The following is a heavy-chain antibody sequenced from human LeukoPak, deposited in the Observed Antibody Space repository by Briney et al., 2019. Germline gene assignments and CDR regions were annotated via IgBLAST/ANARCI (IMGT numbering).Heavy chain of an antibody. CDR1: GGSISNYY. CDR2: IYASGST. CDR3: ARARYCYGSGSDNCFDP. J-gene: IGHJ5*02. D-gene: IGHD3-10*01. Sequence: PSETLSLTCTVSGGSISNYYWSWIRQPAGKGLEWIGRIYASGSTNYNPSLKSRVTMSVDTSRNQFSLKLSSVTAADTAVYYCARARYCYGSGSDNCFDPWGQGTLVTVSS. V-gene: IGHV4-4*07.